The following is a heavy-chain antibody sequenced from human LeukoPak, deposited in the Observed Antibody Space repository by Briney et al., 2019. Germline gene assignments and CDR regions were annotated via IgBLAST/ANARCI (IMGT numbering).Heavy chain of an antibody. CDR1: GGSISSYY. CDR3: ARLVPNSSGWVYYYYGMDV. D-gene: IGHD6-19*01. J-gene: IGHJ6*02. V-gene: IGHV4-59*08. CDR2: IYYSGST. Sequence: PSETLSLTRTVSGGSISSYYWSWIRQPPGKGLEWIGYIYYSGSTNYHPSLKSRVTISVDTSKNQCSLKLGSVTAADTAVYYCARLVPNSSGWVYYYYGMDVWGQGTTVTVSS.